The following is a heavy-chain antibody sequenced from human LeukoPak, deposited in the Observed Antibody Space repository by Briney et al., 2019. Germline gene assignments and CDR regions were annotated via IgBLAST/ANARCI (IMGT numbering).Heavy chain of an antibody. CDR3: AKDVGVVEVPALIDY. D-gene: IGHD2-2*01. V-gene: IGHV3-23*01. CDR2: ISGSGGST. CDR1: GFTFSSYP. Sequence: GGSLRLSCAASGFTFSSYPMNWVRQAPGKGLEWVSAISGSGGSTYYADSVKGRFTISRDNSKNTLFLQMNSLRAEDTAVYYCAKDVGVVEVPALIDYWGQGTLVTVSS. J-gene: IGHJ4*02.